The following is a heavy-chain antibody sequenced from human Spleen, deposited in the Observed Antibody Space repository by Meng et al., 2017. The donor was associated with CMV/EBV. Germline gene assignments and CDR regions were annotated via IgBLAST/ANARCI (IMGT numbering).Heavy chain of an antibody. CDR3: ARLNIVATYYYGMDV. Sequence: GESLKISCAASGFTIGANYMTWVRQAPGKGLEWISSIYSGGSQNYAESVEGRFTISKDNAKNSLFLQMNSLRVEDTAVYYCARLNIVATYYYGMDVWGQGTTVTVSS. CDR1: GFTIGANY. CDR2: IYSGGSQ. D-gene: IGHD2/OR15-2a*01. V-gene: IGHV3-69-1*02. J-gene: IGHJ6*02.